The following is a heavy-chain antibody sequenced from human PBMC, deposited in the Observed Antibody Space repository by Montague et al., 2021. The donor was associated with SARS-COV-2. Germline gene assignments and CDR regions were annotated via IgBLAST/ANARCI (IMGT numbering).Heavy chain of an antibody. Sequence: SETLSLTCTVSGDSVSHDFWTWIRQPPGKGLEWIGYVYYSRSSSYNPSLRGRVSIAVDTSKNQFSLRLSTVTAADTAIYYCVRDPAPSGSGTFYDYGGQGTLVAGSS. V-gene: IGHV4-59*02. J-gene: IGHJ4*02. CDR3: VRDPAPSGSGTFYDY. CDR1: GDSVSHDF. CDR2: VYYSRSS. D-gene: IGHD1-26*01.